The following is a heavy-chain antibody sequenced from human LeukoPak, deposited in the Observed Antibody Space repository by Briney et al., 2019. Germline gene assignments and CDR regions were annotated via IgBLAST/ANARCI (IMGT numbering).Heavy chain of an antibody. CDR1: GYTFTSYD. V-gene: IGHV1-8*03. J-gene: IGHJ3*02. CDR3: ARADYEGYNWNDDAFDI. Sequence: GASVKVSCKASGYTFTSYDINWVRQATGQGLEWRGWMNPKRGSTGYTQKFQGRVTFTRNTSISTAYMELSSLRSEDTAVYYCARADYEGYNWNDDAFDIWGQGTMVTVSS. CDR2: MNPKRGST. D-gene: IGHD1-1*01.